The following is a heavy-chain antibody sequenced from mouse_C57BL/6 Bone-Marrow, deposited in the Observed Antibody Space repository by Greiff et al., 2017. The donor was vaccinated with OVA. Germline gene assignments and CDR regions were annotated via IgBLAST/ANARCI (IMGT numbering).Heavy chain of an antibody. CDR3: TRRGMVGRNYFDY. D-gene: IGHD1-1*02. J-gene: IGHJ2*01. V-gene: IGHV1-5*01. CDR1: GYTFTSYW. Sequence: EVQLQQSGTVLARPGASVKMSCKTSGYTFTSYWMHWVKQRPGQGLEWIGAIYPGNSDTSYNQKFKGKAKLTAVTSASTAYMELSSLTNEDSAVYYCTRRGMVGRNYFDYWGQGTTLTVSS. CDR2: IYPGNSDT.